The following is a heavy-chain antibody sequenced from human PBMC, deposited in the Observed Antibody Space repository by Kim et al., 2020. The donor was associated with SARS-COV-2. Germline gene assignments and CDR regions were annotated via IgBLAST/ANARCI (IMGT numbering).Heavy chain of an antibody. J-gene: IGHJ2*01. Sequence: SETLSLTCTVSGGSISSSSYYWGWIRQPPGRGLEWIGRIYYSGSTYYNPSLKSRVTISVDTSKNQFSLKLSSVTAADTAVYYCARLADYGDLLRRRRGRYFDLWGRGTLVIVSS. V-gene: IGHV4-39*01. CDR2: IYYSGST. CDR3: ARLADYGDLLRRRRGRYFDL. CDR1: GGSISSSSYY. D-gene: IGHD4-17*01.